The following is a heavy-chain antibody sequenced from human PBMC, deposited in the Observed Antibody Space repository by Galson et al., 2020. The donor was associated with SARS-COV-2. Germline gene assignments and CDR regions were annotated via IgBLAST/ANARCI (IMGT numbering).Heavy chain of an antibody. V-gene: IGHV3-21*01. CDR3: ARAPNDVPYNYFQS. CDR1: IFTFNRYS. D-gene: IGHD1-1*01. CDR2: ISSSSDYI. Sequence: TGGSLRLSCIASIFTFNRYSMNWVRQAPGKGLEWVSSISSSSDYIYYADSVKGRFTISRDNAKNSLYLQMNSLRAEDTAVYYCARAPNDVPYNYFQSWGPGTLVIVSS. J-gene: IGHJ4*02.